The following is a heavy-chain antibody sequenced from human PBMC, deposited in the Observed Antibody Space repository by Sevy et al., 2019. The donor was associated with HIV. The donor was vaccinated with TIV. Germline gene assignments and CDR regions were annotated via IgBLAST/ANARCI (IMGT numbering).Heavy chain of an antibody. CDR2: IKEDGSGK. V-gene: IGHV3-7*01. D-gene: IGHD4-4*01. Sequence: GGSLRLSCEASGFTFSSSWMSWVRQAPGKGLEWVANIKEDGSGKFYVDSVKGRLTISRKNTKNSLYLQMNSLRAEDTAVYYCARVGGHYSNYPFDDWGQGTLVTVSS. CDR1: GFTFSSSW. CDR3: ARVGGHYSNYPFDD. J-gene: IGHJ4*02.